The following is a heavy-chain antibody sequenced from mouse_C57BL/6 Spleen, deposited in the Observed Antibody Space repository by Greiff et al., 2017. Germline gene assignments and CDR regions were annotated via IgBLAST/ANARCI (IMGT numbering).Heavy chain of an antibody. CDR1: GYTFTSYW. V-gene: IGHV1-69*01. J-gene: IGHJ2*01. CDR3: ARQDDYYGSSHFDY. CDR2: IDPSDSYT. D-gene: IGHD1-1*01. Sequence: VQLQQSGPELVKPGASVKLSCKASGYTFTSYWMHWVKQRPGQGLEWIGEIDPSDSYTNYNQKFKGKSTLTVDKSSSTAYMQLSSLTSEDSAVYYCARQDDYYGSSHFDYWGQGTTLTVSS.